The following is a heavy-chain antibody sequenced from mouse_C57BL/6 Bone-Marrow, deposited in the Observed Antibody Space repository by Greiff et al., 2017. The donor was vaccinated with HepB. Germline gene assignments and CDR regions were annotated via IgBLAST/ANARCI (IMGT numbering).Heavy chain of an antibody. CDR2: IDPENGDT. J-gene: IGHJ2*01. Sequence: EVKVVESGAELVRPGASVKLSCTASGFNIKDDYMHWVKQRPEQGLEWIGWIDPENGDTEYASKFQGKATITADTSSNTAYLQLSSLTSEDTAVYYCTTRLRNYFDYWGQGTTLTVSS. V-gene: IGHV14-4*01. D-gene: IGHD1-2*01. CDR1: GFNIKDDY. CDR3: TTRLRNYFDY.